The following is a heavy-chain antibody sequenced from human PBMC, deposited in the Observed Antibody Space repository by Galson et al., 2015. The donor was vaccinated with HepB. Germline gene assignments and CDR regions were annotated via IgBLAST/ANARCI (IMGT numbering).Heavy chain of an antibody. J-gene: IGHJ4*02. V-gene: IGHV3-9*01. CDR1: GFTFDDYA. CDR2: ISWNSGSI. Sequence: SLRLSCAASGFTFDDYAMHWVRQAPGKGLEWVSGISWNSGSIGYADSVKGRFTISRDNAKNSLYLQMNSLRAEDTALYYCAKEADWGQGTLVTVSS. CDR3: AKEAD.